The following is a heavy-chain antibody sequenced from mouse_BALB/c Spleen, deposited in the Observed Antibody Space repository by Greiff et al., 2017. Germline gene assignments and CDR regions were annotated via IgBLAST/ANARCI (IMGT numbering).Heavy chain of an antibody. J-gene: IGHJ4*01. CDR2: IDPSDSET. Sequence: QVQLQQSGPQLVRPGASVKISCKASGYSFTSYWMHWVKQRPGQGLEWIGMIDPSDSETRLNQKFKDKATLTVDKSSSTAYMQLSSPTSEDSAVYYCARGYYVSSEWYAMDYWGQGTSVTVSS. V-gene: IGHV1S126*01. CDR3: ARGYYVSSEWYAMDY. CDR1: GYSFTSYW. D-gene: IGHD1-1*01.